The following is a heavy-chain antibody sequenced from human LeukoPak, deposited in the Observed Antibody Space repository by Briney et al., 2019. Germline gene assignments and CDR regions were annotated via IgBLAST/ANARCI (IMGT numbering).Heavy chain of an antibody. CDR3: ARQARDHDGFDI. J-gene: IGHJ3*02. CDR1: GNSFSNYW. D-gene: IGHD3-10*01. CDR2: IYPGDSET. Sequence: GGSLQISFKGSGNSFSNYWIAWVRQMPGKGLEWMGIIYPGDSETKYSPSFQGQVTISADKSVTTAYVQWGSLKASDTAIYYCARQARDHDGFDIWGQGTMVTVSS. V-gene: IGHV5-51*01.